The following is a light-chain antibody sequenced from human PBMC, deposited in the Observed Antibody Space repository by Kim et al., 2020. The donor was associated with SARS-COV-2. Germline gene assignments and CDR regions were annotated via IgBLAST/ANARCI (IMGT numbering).Light chain of an antibody. CDR3: NSRDTSGHPVV. CDR2: GKN. V-gene: IGLV3-19*01. CDR1: SLRTYY. J-gene: IGLJ2*01. Sequence: SSELTQDPAVSVALGQTVRITFQGDSLRTYYASWYQQKPGQAPILVIYGKNNRPSGIPDRFSGSNSGNTASLTVTGAQAVDEADYYCNSRDTSGHPVVFG.